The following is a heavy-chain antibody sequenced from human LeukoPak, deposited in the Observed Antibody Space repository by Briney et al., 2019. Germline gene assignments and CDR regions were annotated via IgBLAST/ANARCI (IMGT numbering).Heavy chain of an antibody. CDR2: INGDGSIT. CDR3: ASDSPYYGMDV. CDR1: GFPFSSYW. J-gene: IGHJ6*02. Sequence: QTGGSLRLSCAASGFPFSSYWMHRVRQAPGKGLLWVARINGDGSITAYADSVKGRFTISRDNAENTLYLQMNSLRVEDTAVYHCASDSPYYGMDVWGQGTTVTVSS. V-gene: IGHV3-74*01.